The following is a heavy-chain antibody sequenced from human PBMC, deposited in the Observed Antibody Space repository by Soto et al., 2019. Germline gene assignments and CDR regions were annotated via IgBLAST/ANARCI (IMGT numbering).Heavy chain of an antibody. V-gene: IGHV3-73*01. D-gene: IGHD5-18*01. CDR1: GFTFSGSA. J-gene: IGHJ6*02. Sequence: GGSLRLSCAASGFTFSGSAMHWVRQASGKGLEWVGRIRSKANSYATAYAASVKGRFTISRDDSKNTAYLQMNSLKTEDTAVYYCTRRAVDTAMVGYYYGMDVWGQGTTVTVSS. CDR2: IRSKANSYAT. CDR3: TRRAVDTAMVGYYYGMDV.